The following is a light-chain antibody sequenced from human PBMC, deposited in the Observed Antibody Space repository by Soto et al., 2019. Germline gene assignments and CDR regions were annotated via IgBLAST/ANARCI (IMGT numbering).Light chain of an antibody. Sequence: EIVLTQSPGTLSLSAGERATLSCRASQILTSSYLAWYQQKPGQAPRLLIYAASSRAPGIPDRFSGSGSATDFTLTISRLEPEEFAVYYCQQYGRSPRTFGQGTRVEIK. CDR3: QQYGRSPRT. CDR2: AAS. CDR1: QILTSSY. J-gene: IGKJ1*01. V-gene: IGKV3-20*01.